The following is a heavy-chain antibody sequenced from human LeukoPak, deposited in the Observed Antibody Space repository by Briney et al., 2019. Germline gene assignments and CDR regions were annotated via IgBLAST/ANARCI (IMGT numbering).Heavy chain of an antibody. D-gene: IGHD2-15*01. CDR2: IIPIFGTA. J-gene: IGHJ5*02. V-gene: IGHV1-69*13. CDR1: GGTFSSYA. Sequence: ASVKVSCKASGGTFSSYAISWVRQAPGQGLEWMGGIIPIFGTANYAQKFQGRVTITADESTSTAYMELSSLRSEDTAVYYCARARAATSYNWFDPWGQGTLVTVSS. CDR3: ARARAATSYNWFDP.